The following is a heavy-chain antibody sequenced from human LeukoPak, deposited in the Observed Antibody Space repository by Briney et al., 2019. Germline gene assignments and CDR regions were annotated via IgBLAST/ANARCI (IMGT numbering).Heavy chain of an antibody. CDR2: VSLDGTNN. Sequence: GGSLRLSCVASGFIFENFAIHWVRQAPGKGLEWVSSVSLDGTNNFYADSVNGRLTVSRDNSKNTVYLNMNSLRPDDTAVYFCARDRNVIGADFDSWGQGTLVTVSS. D-gene: IGHD2/OR15-2a*01. J-gene: IGHJ5*01. CDR1: GFIFENFA. V-gene: IGHV3-30*04. CDR3: ARDRNVIGADFDS.